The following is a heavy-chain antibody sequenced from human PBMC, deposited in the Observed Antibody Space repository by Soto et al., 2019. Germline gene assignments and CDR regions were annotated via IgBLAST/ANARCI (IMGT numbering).Heavy chain of an antibody. J-gene: IGHJ5*02. CDR1: GYTFTSYY. CDR3: ARALRIAVAGTNWFDP. CDR2: INPSGGST. Sequence: ASVKVSCKASGYTFTSYYMHWVRQAPGQGLEWMGIINPSGGSTSYAQKFQGRVTMTRDTSTSTVYMELSSLRSEDTAVYYCARALRIAVAGTNWFDPWGQGTLVTVSS. D-gene: IGHD6-19*01. V-gene: IGHV1-46*01.